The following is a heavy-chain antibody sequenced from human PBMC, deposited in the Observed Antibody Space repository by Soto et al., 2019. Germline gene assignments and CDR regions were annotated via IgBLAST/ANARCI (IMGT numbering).Heavy chain of an antibody. J-gene: IGHJ4*02. CDR3: ARGYSSGPDY. CDR2: INSDGSTT. V-gene: IGHV3-74*01. CDR1: GFTFSDHW. Sequence: EVQLVESGGGVVQPGGSLRLSCAASGFTFSDHWMHWVRQVPGKGLVWVARINSDGSTTTYADSVKGRFTISRANARNTVYLHMDSLRAGDTALYYCARGYSSGPDYWGQGTLVTVSS. D-gene: IGHD6-19*01.